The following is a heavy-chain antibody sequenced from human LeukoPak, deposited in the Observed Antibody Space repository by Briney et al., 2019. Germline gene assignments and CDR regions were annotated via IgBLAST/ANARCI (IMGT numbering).Heavy chain of an antibody. CDR3: ARGWFYNASSGNPALYYFDY. Sequence: SETLSLTCTVSGGSISSSMYYWGWVRQPPGEGLEWLGCIYYSGSTYYKLSLKGGVTISVYTSKNQFSRKLRSLTAADTAVYYCARGWFYNASSGNPALYYFDYWGQGTLVTVSS. D-gene: IGHD3-22*01. V-gene: IGHV4-39*01. J-gene: IGHJ4*02. CDR1: GGSISSSMYY. CDR2: IYYSGST.